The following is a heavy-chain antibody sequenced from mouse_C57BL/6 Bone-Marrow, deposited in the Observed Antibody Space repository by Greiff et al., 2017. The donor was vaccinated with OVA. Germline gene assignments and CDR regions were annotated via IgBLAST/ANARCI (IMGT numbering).Heavy chain of an antibody. CDR2: ISRGGGYT. V-gene: IGHV5-6*01. Sequence: EVHLVQSGGDLVKPGGSLKLSCAASGFTFSNYGMSWVRQTPDQRLEWVATISRGGGYTSYPDKVKGRFTLSTDNAKKTLYLQMSSLKTEDTAMYYGARGGADYYCSRGGGYFDVWGTGTTVTVSS. CDR3: ARGGADYYCSRGGGYFDV. D-gene: IGHD1-1*01. CDR1: GFTFSNYG. J-gene: IGHJ1*03.